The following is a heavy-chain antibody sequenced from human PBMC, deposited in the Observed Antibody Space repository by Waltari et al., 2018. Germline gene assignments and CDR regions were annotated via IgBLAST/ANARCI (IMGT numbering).Heavy chain of an antibody. CDR3: AKEWQTPSGY. Sequence: VQLLESGGGLVQPGGSLRLSCAASGFTFRSYAMSWVRQAPGKGLERVSVIYSGGSTYYADSVKGRFTISRDNSKNTLYLQMNSLRAEDTAVYYCAKEWQTPSGYWGQGTLVTVSS. D-gene: IGHD3-10*01. CDR1: GFTFRSYA. CDR2: IYSGGST. V-gene: IGHV3-23*03. J-gene: IGHJ4*02.